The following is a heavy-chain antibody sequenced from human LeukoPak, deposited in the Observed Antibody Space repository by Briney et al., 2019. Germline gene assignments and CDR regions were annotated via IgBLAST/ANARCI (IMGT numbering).Heavy chain of an antibody. CDR3: ARHGDYGDSYFDY. Sequence: ASVKVSCKASGYTFTGYYMHWVRQAPGQGLEWMGWINPNSGGTNYAQKFQGRVTMTRDTSISTAYMELSRLRSDDTAVYYCARHGDYGDSYFDYWGQGTLVTVSS. D-gene: IGHD4-17*01. V-gene: IGHV1-2*02. J-gene: IGHJ4*02. CDR2: INPNSGGT. CDR1: GYTFTGYY.